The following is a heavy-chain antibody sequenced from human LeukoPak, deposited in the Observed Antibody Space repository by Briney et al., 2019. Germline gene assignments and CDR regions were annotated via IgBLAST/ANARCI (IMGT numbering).Heavy chain of an antibody. CDR1: GYTFTSYD. CDR3: ATRNGEDPDY. J-gene: IGHJ4*02. Sequence: ASVKVSCKASGYTFTSYDINWVRQATGQGLEWMGWMNPNSGNTGYAQKFQGRVTITTDESTSTAYMELSSLRSEDTAVYYCATRNGEDPDYWGQGTLVTVSS. CDR2: MNPNSGNT. D-gene: IGHD4-17*01. V-gene: IGHV1-8*03.